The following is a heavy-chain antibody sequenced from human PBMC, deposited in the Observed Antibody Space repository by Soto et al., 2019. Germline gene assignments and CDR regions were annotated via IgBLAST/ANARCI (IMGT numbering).Heavy chain of an antibody. D-gene: IGHD2-2*01. J-gene: IGHJ6*02. Sequence: QVQLVESGGGVVHPGGSLRLSCAASGFTFKKFALTWVRQAPGKGLEWVTVISYDGTNKFYAESVKGRFTISIDSSKDTMYLQMDSLRVEDTAVYYCARQNQPQAGDYYYFGMDVWGQGTTVTVSS. CDR2: ISYDGTNK. CDR1: GFTFKKFA. CDR3: ARQNQPQAGDYYYFGMDV. V-gene: IGHV3-30-3*01.